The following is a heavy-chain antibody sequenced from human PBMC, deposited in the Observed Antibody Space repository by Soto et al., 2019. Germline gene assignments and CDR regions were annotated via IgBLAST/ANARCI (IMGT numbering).Heavy chain of an antibody. CDR3: ATHALRGSSGYDY. CDR2: ISSSSSYI. V-gene: IGHV3-21*01. CDR1: GFTFSSYS. D-gene: IGHD1-26*01. Sequence: EVQLVESGGGLVKPGGSLRLSCAASGFTFSSYSMNWVRQAPGKGLEWVSSISSSSSYIYYADSVKGRFTISGDNAKNSLYLQMNSLRAEDTAVYYCATHALRGSSGYDYWGQGTLVTVSS. J-gene: IGHJ4*02.